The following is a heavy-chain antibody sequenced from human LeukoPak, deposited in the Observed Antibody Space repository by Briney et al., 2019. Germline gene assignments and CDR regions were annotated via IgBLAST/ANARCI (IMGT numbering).Heavy chain of an antibody. CDR1: GYTFTGYY. CDR3: ARAIAAADVGDH. D-gene: IGHD6-13*01. CDR2: INPNSGGT. J-gene: IGHJ4*02. Sequence: ASVKVSCKASGYTFTGYYMHWVRQAPGQGLEWMGWINPNSGGTNYAQKFQGRVTMTRDTSISTAYMELSRLRSDDTAVYYCARAIAAADVGDHWGQGTLVTVSS. V-gene: IGHV1-2*02.